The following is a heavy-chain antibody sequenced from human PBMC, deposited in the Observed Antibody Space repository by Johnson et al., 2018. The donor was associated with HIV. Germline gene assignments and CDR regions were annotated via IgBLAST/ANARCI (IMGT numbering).Heavy chain of an antibody. CDR3: AKDELYDILTGHYSPLFDI. CDR1: GFTFSTNW. J-gene: IGHJ3*02. D-gene: IGHD3-9*01. V-gene: IGHV3-9*01. Sequence: EVQLVESVGDLLQPGGSLRLSCVGSGFTFSTNWMHWVRQAPGKGLEWVSGISWNSGSIGYADSVKGRFTISRDNAKNSLYLQMNSLRAEDTAVYYCAKDELYDILTGHYSPLFDIWCQGTMVTVSS. CDR2: ISWNSGSI.